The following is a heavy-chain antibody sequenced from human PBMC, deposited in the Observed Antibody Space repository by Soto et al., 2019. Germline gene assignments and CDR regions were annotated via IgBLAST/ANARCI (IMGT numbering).Heavy chain of an antibody. CDR2: ISYDGSNK. J-gene: IGHJ3*02. CDR3: AKGKHAFDI. V-gene: IGHV3-30*18. Sequence: QVQLVESGGGVVQPGRSLRLSCAASGFTFSSYGMHWVRQAPGKGLEWVAVISYDGSNKYYADSVKGRFTISRDNSKNTLYLHMNSLRAEDTAVYYCAKGKHAFDIWGQGTMVTVSS. CDR1: GFTFSSYG.